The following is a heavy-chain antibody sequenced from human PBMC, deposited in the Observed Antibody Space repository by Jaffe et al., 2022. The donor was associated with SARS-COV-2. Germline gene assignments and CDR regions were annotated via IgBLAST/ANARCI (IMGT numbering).Heavy chain of an antibody. D-gene: IGHD1-26*01. CDR3: AKVGPAYTLSD. J-gene: IGHJ6*02. Sequence: QVQLVQSGAEVKLPGSSVKVSCTASGGGPFSGHTIAWVRQAPGQGLEWMGRIVPVVGVTDYAQKFQDRVTITADSSTRTAYMEVSGLRSEETAVYYCAKVGPAYTLSDWGQGTTVIVSS. CDR1: GGGPFSGHT. CDR2: IVPVVGVT. V-gene: IGHV1-69*02.